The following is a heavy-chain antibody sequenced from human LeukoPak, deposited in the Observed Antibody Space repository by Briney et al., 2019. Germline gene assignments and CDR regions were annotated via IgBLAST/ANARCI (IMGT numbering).Heavy chain of an antibody. V-gene: IGHV4-59*08. CDR1: GGSINNYY. CDR2: IYSSGTT. Sequence: SETLSLTCIVSGGSINNYYWSWIRQPPGKRLEWIGYIYSSGTTDHNPSLKSRVTISVDTSKNQFSLKLSSVTAADTALYYCARGGWSNDIWGQGTVVTVSS. J-gene: IGHJ4*02. CDR3: ARGGWSNDI. D-gene: IGHD6-19*01.